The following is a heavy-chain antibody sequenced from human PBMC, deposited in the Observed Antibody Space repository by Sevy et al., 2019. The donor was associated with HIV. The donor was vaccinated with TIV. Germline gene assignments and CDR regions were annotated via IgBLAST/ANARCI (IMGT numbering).Heavy chain of an antibody. D-gene: IGHD3-22*01. V-gene: IGHV4-34*01. J-gene: IGHJ4*01. CDR3: ARGYDAGPLIY. Sequence: SETLSLTCTVYGGSFSADYWTWIRQPPGKGLEWIGEINHSGSTNYNPSRKSRVTISLDTSKNQFSLRLTSVTAADTAVFYCARGYDAGPLIYWGHGTLVTVSS. CDR2: INHSGST. CDR1: GGSFSADY.